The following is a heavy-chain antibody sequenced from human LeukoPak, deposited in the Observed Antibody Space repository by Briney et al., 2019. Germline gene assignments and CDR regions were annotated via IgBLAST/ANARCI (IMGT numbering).Heavy chain of an antibody. CDR2: ISSSGSTI. CDR3: ARDSAWEVRVMDV. D-gene: IGHD1-26*01. CDR1: GFTFSDYY. Sequence: PGGSLRLSCAASGFTFSDYYMSWIRQAPGKGLEWVSYISSSGSTIYYADSVKGRFTISRDNAKNSLYLQMNSLRAEDTAVYYCARDSAWEVRVMDVWGQGTTVTVSS. V-gene: IGHV3-11*01. J-gene: IGHJ6*02.